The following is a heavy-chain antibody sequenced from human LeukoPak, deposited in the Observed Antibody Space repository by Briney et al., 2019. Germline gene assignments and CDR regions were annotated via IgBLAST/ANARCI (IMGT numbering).Heavy chain of an antibody. CDR2: IHYSGIT. D-gene: IGHD4-17*01. V-gene: IGHV4-30-4*01. Sequence: SETLSLTGTVSGGSISTNDYFWSWIRQSPEKGLEWIGYIHYSGITKSNPSLESRLTLSVDTSKNQLSLRLTSVTAADTAVYYCARAPLTTATSDYFDLWGLGTLVTVSS. J-gene: IGHJ4*02. CDR1: GGSISTNDYF. CDR3: ARAPLTTATSDYFDL.